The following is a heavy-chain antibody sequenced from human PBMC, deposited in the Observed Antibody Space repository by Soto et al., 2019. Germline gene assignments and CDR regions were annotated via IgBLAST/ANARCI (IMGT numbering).Heavy chain of an antibody. CDR1: GFTFSSYS. D-gene: IGHD3-3*02. J-gene: IGHJ4*02. CDR3: ASSTTPDY. CDR2: ISSSSSYI. V-gene: IGHV3-21*01. Sequence: GGPLILSCAASGFTFSSYSMNWVRQAPGKGLEWVSSISSSSSYIYYADSVKGRFTISRDNAKNSLYLQMNSLRAEDTAVYYCASSTTPDYWGQGTLVTVSS.